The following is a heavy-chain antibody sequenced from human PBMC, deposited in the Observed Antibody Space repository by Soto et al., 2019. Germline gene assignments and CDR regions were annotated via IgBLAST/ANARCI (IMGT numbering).Heavy chain of an antibody. J-gene: IGHJ5*02. CDR2: ISSSSSTI. V-gene: IGHV3-48*01. CDR1: GFTFSTYN. D-gene: IGHD2-15*01. CDR3: TRQILTRGWFDP. Sequence: PGGSLRLSCAASGFTFSTYNMNWVRQAPGKGLEWVSYISSSSSTIYYADSVKGRFTISRDDAKNSLYLEMNSLRAEDTALYYCTRQILTRGWFDPWGQGTLVTVSS.